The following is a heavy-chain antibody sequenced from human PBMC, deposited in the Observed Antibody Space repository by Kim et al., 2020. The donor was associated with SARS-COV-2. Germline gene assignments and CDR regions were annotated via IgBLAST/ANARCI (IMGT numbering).Heavy chain of an antibody. CDR2: GDRT. CDR3: ASGTHVSFY. V-gene: IGHV3-23*01. J-gene: IGHJ4*02. Sequence: GDRTSYADSVKGRLTISRDNSKTTLYLRMNSRRAEDRAVYFCASGTHVSFYWGQGTLVTVSS. D-gene: IGHD1-1*01.